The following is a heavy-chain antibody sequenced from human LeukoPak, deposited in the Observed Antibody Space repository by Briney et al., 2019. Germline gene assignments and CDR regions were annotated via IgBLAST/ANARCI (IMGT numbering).Heavy chain of an antibody. Sequence: PGGSLRLSCAASGFTFSSYAMHWVRQAPGKGLEWVAVISYDGSNKYYADSVKGRFTISRDNSKNTLYLQMNSLRAEDTAVYYCARGRYCSGGSCYSRNWFDPWGRGTLVTVSS. CDR2: ISYDGSNK. D-gene: IGHD2-15*01. V-gene: IGHV3-30-3*01. CDR3: ARGRYCSGGSCYSRNWFDP. J-gene: IGHJ5*02. CDR1: GFTFSSYA.